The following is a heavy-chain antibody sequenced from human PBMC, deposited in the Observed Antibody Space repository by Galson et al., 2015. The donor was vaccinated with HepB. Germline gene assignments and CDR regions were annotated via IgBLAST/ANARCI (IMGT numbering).Heavy chain of an antibody. CDR3: AKDGIMVSNNPNQLHF. J-gene: IGHJ4*02. Sequence: SLRLSCAASGFTFSRYAMTWVRQAPGKGLEWISSITSNGGRTFYTNSVKGRFTISRDNSRNTVVLQLSSLRPEDTAVYYCAKDGIMVSNNPNQLHFWGQGTLVSVSS. D-gene: IGHD2-8*01. CDR1: GFTFSRYA. V-gene: IGHV3-23*01. CDR2: ITSNGGRT.